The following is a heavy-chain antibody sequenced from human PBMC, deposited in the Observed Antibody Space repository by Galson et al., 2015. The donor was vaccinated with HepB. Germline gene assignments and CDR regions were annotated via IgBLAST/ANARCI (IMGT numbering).Heavy chain of an antibody. V-gene: IGHV3-23*01. Sequence: SLRLSCAASGFTFSSYAMSWGRQAPGKGLEWVSAISGSGGSTYYTDSVKGRFTISRANSKNTLYLQMNSLRAEDTAVYYCAKVPHDFWSGPWRFDYWGQGTLVTVSS. CDR1: GFTFSSYA. CDR2: ISGSGGST. J-gene: IGHJ4*02. D-gene: IGHD3-3*01. CDR3: AKVPHDFWSGPWRFDY.